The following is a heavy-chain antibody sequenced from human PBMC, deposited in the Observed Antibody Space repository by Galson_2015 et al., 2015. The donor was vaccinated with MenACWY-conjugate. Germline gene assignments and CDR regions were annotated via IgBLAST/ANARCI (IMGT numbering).Heavy chain of an antibody. CDR1: GGSFSGYY. CDR2: INHSGST. Sequence: SETLSLTCAVYGGSFSGYYWSWIRQPPGKGLEWIGEINHSGSTNYNPSLKSRVTISVDTSKNQFSLKLSSVTAADTAVYYCAILAVAATDYYYYGMDVWGQGTTVTVSS. V-gene: IGHV4-34*01. CDR3: AILAVAATDYYYYGMDV. D-gene: IGHD6-19*01. J-gene: IGHJ6*02.